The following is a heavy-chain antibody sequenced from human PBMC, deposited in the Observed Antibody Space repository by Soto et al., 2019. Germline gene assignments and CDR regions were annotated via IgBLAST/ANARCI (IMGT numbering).Heavy chain of an antibody. J-gene: IGHJ4*02. CDR2: ISYDGSNK. Sequence: GGSLRLSCAASGFNFSSYAMHWVRQATGKGLEWVAVISYDGSNKYYADSVKGRFTISRDNSKNTLYLQMNSLRAEDTAVYYCARPSLGYYGSGSPGEIFDYWGQGTLVTVSS. CDR3: ARPSLGYYGSGSPGEIFDY. CDR1: GFNFSSYA. D-gene: IGHD3-10*01. V-gene: IGHV3-30-3*01.